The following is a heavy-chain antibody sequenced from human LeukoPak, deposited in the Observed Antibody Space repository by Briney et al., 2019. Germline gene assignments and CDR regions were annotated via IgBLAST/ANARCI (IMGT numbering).Heavy chain of an antibody. V-gene: IGHV1-69*13. D-gene: IGHD3-16*01. CDR2: IIPIFGTA. J-gene: IGHJ4*02. CDR3: ARDENDDYLGGLDY. CDR1: GGTFSSYA. Sequence: ASVKVSCKASGGTFSSYAISWVRQAPGQGLEWMGGIIPIFGTANYAQKFQGRVTITADESTSTAYMELSSLRAEDTAVYYCARDENDDYLGGLDYWGQGALVTVSS.